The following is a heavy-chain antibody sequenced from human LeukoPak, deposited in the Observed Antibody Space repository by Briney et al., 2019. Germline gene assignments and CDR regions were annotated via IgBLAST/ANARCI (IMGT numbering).Heavy chain of an antibody. CDR3: ARDVLVLYDY. V-gene: IGHV3-21*01. CDR2: ISSSSSYI. Sequence: GGSLRLSCAASGFTFSSYSMNWVRQAPGKGLEWVSSISSSSSYIYYADSVKGRFTIFRDNAKNSLYLQMNSLRAEDTAVYYCARDVLVLYDYWGQGTLVTVSS. D-gene: IGHD2-8*02. J-gene: IGHJ4*02. CDR1: GFTFSSYS.